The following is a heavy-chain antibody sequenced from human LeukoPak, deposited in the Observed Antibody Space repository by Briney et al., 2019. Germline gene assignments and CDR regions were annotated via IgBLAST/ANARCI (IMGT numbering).Heavy chain of an antibody. CDR3: ARGGNWDWFDP. CDR1: GGSISSYY. Sequence: SETLSLTCTASGGSISSYYWSWIRQPPGKGLEWIGYIYYSGSTNYNPSLKSRVTISVDTSKNQFSLKLSSVTAADTAVYYCARGGNWDWFDPWGQGTLVTVS. D-gene: IGHD7-27*01. J-gene: IGHJ5*02. V-gene: IGHV4-59*01. CDR2: IYYSGST.